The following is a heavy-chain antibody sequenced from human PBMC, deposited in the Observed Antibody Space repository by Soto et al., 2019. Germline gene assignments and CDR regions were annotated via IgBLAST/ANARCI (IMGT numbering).Heavy chain of an antibody. Sequence: GGSLRLSCAASGFTVSTNYMSWVRQAPGKGLEWVSGISGSGGTTYYADSVKGRFTISRDNSQNTLYLQMSSLRAEDTAVYYCATLRVRYFDYWGQGALVTVSS. V-gene: IGHV3-23*01. D-gene: IGHD3-9*01. CDR2: ISGSGGTT. CDR1: GFTVSTNY. CDR3: ATLRVRYFDY. J-gene: IGHJ4*01.